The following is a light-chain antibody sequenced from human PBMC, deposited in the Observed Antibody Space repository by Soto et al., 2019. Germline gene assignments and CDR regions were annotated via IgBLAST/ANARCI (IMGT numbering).Light chain of an antibody. CDR1: SSNIGGNA. V-gene: IGLV1-51*01. Sequence: PVLTWPPPVRAAPGKNVTISCSGSSSNIGGNAVSWYQQLPGTAPKLLIYDDNKRPSGIPDRFSGSKSGTSATLGITGFQTGDEADYYCGSWDSSRSAYVFGAGTKVTLL. CDR3: GSWDSSRSAYV. J-gene: IGLJ1*01. CDR2: DDN.